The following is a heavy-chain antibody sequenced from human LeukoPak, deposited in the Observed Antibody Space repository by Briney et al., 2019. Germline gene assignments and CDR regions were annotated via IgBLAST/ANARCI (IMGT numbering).Heavy chain of an antibody. V-gene: IGHV3-74*01. J-gene: IGHJ5*02. CDR3: ARDDAGYSYDPRGWFDP. CDR2: INSDGSST. CDR1: GFTFSSYW. Sequence: GGSLRLSCAASGFTFSSYWMHWVRQAPGKGLVWVSRINSDGSSTSYADSVKGRFTISRDNAKNTLYLQMNSLRAEDTAVYYCARDDAGYSYDPRGWFDPWGQGILVTVSS. D-gene: IGHD5-18*01.